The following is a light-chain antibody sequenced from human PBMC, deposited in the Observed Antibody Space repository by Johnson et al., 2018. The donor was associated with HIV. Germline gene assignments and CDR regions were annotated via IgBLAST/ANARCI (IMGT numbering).Light chain of an antibody. V-gene: IGLV1-51*02. CDR2: ENN. CDR1: SSNIGNNY. CDR3: GTWDTSLRAV. Sequence: QSLFTQPPSVSAAPGQKVTISCSGSSSNIGNNYVSWYQQLPGTAPKLLIYENNKRPSGIPDRFSGSKSGTSATLGITGLQTGDEADYYCGTWDTSLRAVFGTGTKVTVL. J-gene: IGLJ1*01.